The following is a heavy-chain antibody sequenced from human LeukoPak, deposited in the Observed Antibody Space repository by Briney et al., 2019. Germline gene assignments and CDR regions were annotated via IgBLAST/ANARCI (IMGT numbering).Heavy chain of an antibody. J-gene: IGHJ5*02. CDR1: GGSIKSNNW. CDR3: AKGHRYSSGWYWSHWFDP. D-gene: IGHD6-19*01. CDR2: IYHSGST. Sequence: SGTLSLTCAVSGGSIKSNNWWSWVRQPPGKGLEWIGEIYHSGSTNYNPSLESRVTVSVDKSKNQFSLDLSSVTAADTAVYYCAKGHRYSSGWYWSHWFDPWGQGTLVTVSS. V-gene: IGHV4-4*02.